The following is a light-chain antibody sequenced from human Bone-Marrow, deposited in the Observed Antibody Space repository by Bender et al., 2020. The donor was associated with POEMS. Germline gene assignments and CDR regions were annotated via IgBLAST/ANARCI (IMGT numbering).Light chain of an antibody. CDR3: CSYADNSVWV. Sequence: QSALTQPPSASGSPGLSVTISCTGTSSDIGAYNFVSWYQQHPGKAPKLMIYEVTKRPSGVPDRFSGSKSGNTASLTVSGLQAEDEADFYCCSYADNSVWVFGGGTKLTVL. V-gene: IGLV2-8*01. J-gene: IGLJ3*02. CDR2: EVT. CDR1: SSDIGAYNF.